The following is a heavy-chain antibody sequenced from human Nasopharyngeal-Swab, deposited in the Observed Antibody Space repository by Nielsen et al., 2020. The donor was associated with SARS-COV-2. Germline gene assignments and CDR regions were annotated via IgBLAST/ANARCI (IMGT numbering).Heavy chain of an antibody. CDR1: GYTFTSYD. CDR2: MNPNGGNT. V-gene: IGHV1-8*01. Sequence: ASVKVSCKASGYTFTSYDINWVRQATGQGLEWMGWMNPNGGNTGYAQKFQGRVTMTRNTSISTAYMELSSLRSEDTAVYYCARDVAWWGSDYYYGMDVWGQGTTVTVSS. CDR3: ARDVAWWGSDYYYGMDV. D-gene: IGHD2-15*01. J-gene: IGHJ6*02.